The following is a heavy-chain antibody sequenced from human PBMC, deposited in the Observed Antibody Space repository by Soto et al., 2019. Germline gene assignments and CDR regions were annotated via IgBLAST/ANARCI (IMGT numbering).Heavy chain of an antibody. CDR3: AKDQAAGGTISRYFQN. CDR2: ISGDGGTT. J-gene: IGHJ1*01. V-gene: IGHV3-23*01. CDR1: GFTFSSYA. D-gene: IGHD6-13*01. Sequence: EVQLLESGGDLVQPEGSLRLSCAASGFTFSSYAMSWVRQAPGKGLEWVSGISGDGGTTYYADSVRGRFTISRDNSKNTLYLQLNSLRAEDTAIYYCAKDQAAGGTISRYFQNWGQGTLVTVSS.